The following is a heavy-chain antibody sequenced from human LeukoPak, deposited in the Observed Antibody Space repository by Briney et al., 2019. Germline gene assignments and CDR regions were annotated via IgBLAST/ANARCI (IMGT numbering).Heavy chain of an antibody. CDR3: ARSPGGTYYSYYMDV. CDR2: ISSRSTYI. J-gene: IGHJ6*03. CDR1: GFNFNNCT. V-gene: IGHV3-21*01. D-gene: IGHD3-10*01. Sequence: KSGGSLRLSCAASGFNFNNCTFNWVRQAPGKGLEWVSSISSRSTYIYYADSMKGRFTISRDNAKNSLYLQMNSLRAEDTAVYYCARSPGGTYYSYYMDVWGKGTTVTVSS.